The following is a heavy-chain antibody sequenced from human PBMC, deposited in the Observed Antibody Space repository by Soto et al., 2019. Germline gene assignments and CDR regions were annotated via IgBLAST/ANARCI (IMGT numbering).Heavy chain of an antibody. Sequence: GGSLRLSCAASGYTFSSYWMHWVRQVPGKGLLWVSRIDEYGTTINYADSVKGRFTISRDNARNTLYLEMNSLRAEDTALYYCTRDIGGKGAYWGPGTLVTVSS. CDR1: GYTFSSYW. CDR2: IDEYGTTI. J-gene: IGHJ4*02. V-gene: IGHV3-74*01. D-gene: IGHD3-10*01. CDR3: TRDIGGKGAY.